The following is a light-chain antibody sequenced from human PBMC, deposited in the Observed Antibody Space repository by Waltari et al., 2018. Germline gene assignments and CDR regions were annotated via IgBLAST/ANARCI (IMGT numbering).Light chain of an antibody. J-gene: IGKJ1*01. CDR2: EIS. CDR1: QSLLDSEDGSTY. Sequence: DIVMTQTPLSFLVTLGEPASIPCRSGQSLLDSEDGSTYLDWYLQKPGQSPQLLIYEISNRACGVPERFSGSVSGTDFTLKISRVEAEDVGIYYCMQGIRYPPTFGQGTKVEIK. V-gene: IGKV2-40*01. CDR3: MQGIRYPPT.